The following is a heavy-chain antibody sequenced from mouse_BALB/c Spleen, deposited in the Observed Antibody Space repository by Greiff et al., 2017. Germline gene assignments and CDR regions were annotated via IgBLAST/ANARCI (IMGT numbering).Heavy chain of an antibody. CDR2: ISYSGST. CDR1: GYSITSDYA. V-gene: IGHV3-2*02. J-gene: IGHJ2*01. Sequence: DVKLQESVPGLVKPSQSLSLTCTVTGYSITSDYAWNWIRQFPGNKLEWMGYISYSGSTSYNPSLKSRISITRDTSKNQFFLQLNSVTTEDTATYYCARLPAASYWGQGTTLTVSS. CDR3: ARLPAASY.